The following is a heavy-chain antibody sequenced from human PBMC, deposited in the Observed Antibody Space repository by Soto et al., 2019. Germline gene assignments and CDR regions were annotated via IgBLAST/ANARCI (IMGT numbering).Heavy chain of an antibody. CDR3: AILACQRWFGELITFDY. Sequence: PGESLKISCKGSGYSFTTYWIAWVRQMPGKGLEWMGIIYPGDSDTKYSPSFQGQVTISADKSITTAYLQWSSLKASDTAMYYCAILACQRWFGELITFDYWGQGSLVTVSS. D-gene: IGHD3-10*01. CDR1: GYSFTTYW. J-gene: IGHJ4*01. CDR2: IYPGDSDT. V-gene: IGHV5-51*01.